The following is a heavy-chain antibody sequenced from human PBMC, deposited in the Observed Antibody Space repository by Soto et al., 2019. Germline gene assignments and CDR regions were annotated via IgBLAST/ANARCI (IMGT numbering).Heavy chain of an antibody. V-gene: IGHV3-21*01. CDR3: ARGEGVFAY. Sequence: GGSLRLSCAASGFTFRSYSMNWVRQAPGKGLEWVSSISSSSSYIYYADSLKGRFTISRDNAKNSLYLQMDSLRAEDTAVYYCARGEGVFAYWGQGTPVTVSS. J-gene: IGHJ4*02. CDR1: GFTFRSYS. CDR2: ISSSSSYI. D-gene: IGHD3-10*01.